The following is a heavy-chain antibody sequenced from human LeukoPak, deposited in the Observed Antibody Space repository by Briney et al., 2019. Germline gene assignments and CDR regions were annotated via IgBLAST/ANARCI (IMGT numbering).Heavy chain of an antibody. Sequence: GGSLRLSCAASGFTFSINWMHWVRQAPGKGLVWVSRINSDGKTTTYADSVKGRFTISRDNAKNTLYLQMNSLRAEDTDVYYCAMIKEGWGQGTLVTVSS. CDR3: AMIKEG. CDR2: INSDGKTT. J-gene: IGHJ4*02. CDR1: GFTFSINW. V-gene: IGHV3-74*01. D-gene: IGHD3-22*01.